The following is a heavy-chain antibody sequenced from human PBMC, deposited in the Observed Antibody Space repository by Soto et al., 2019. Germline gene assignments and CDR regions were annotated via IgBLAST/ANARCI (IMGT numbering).Heavy chain of an antibody. CDR2: IYYSGST. CDR3: XXXRSQGPPPYFDY. J-gene: IGHJ4*02. V-gene: IGHV4-4*02. CDR1: GGSISSSNW. Sequence: XSITCAVSGGSISSSNWWSWVRQPPGKGLEWIGSIYYSGSTYYNPSLKSRVTISVDTSKNQFSLKLSSVTAADTAVYYVXXXRSQGPPPYFDYWGXGTLVTVSS.